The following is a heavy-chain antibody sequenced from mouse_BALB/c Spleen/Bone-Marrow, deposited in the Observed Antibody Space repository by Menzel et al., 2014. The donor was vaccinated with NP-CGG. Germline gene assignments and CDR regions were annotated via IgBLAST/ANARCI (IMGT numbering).Heavy chain of an antibody. CDR1: GYTFTSYT. CDR2: INPSSSYT. Sequence: VQLQQSGAELARPGASVKMSCKASGYTFTSYTMHWVKQRPGQGLEWIGYINPSSSYTNYNQKFKDKATLTADKSSSTAYMRLSSLTSEDSAVYYCARWANWDGFAYWGQGTLVTVSA. J-gene: IGHJ3*01. CDR3: ARWANWDGFAY. D-gene: IGHD4-1*02. V-gene: IGHV1-4*01.